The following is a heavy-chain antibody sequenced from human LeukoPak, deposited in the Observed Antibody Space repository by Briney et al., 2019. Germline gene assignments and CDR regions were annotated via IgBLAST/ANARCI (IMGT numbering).Heavy chain of an antibody. Sequence: GGSLRLSCAASGFTVSSNYMSWVRQAPGKGLEWVSVIYSGGSTYYADSVKGRFTISRDNSKNTLYLQMNSLRGEDMAVYYCARVISTGRSGSYFFDYWGQGTLVTVSS. CDR3: ARVISTGRSGSYFFDY. D-gene: IGHD3-10*01. CDR1: GFTVSSNY. CDR2: IYSGGST. J-gene: IGHJ4*02. V-gene: IGHV3-66*01.